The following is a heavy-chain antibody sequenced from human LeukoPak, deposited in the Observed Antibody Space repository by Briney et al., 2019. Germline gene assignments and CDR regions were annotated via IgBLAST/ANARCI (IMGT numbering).Heavy chain of an antibody. Sequence: PGGSLRLSCAASGSTFNNFGMHWVRQAPGKGLEWVAVILYDGSNKYYADSVKGRFTISRDNSKNTLYLHMNSLRAEDTAVYYCAKDIYSSSWPYYYYYGMDVWGQGTTVTVSS. D-gene: IGHD6-13*01. V-gene: IGHV3-30*18. J-gene: IGHJ6*02. CDR2: ILYDGSNK. CDR3: AKDIYSSSWPYYYYYGMDV. CDR1: GSTFNNFG.